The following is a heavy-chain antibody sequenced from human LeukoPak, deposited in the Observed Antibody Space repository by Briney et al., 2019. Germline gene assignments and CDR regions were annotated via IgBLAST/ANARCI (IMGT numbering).Heavy chain of an antibody. CDR2: INTHNGVT. D-gene: IGHD3-16*01. J-gene: IGHJ3*02. CDR1: GYTFTDYY. Sequence: ASVKVSCKASGYTFTDYYIHWVRQAPGQGLEWMGWINTHNGVTHYAKKFRGRVTLTRDLSMSTASMELSRLGYDDKAIYYCARGLNWGSGDAFDIGGQGTIVTVSS. V-gene: IGHV1-2*02. CDR3: ARGLNWGSGDAFDI.